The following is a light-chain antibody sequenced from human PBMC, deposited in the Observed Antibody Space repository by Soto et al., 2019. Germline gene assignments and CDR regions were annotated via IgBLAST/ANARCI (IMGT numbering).Light chain of an antibody. Sequence: QSVLTQPPSASGTPGQRITISCSGSSSNIGSHTVNWHQQVPGTAPKLLIYSNNERPSGVPDRFSGSKSGTSASLAISGLQSGDEADYYCASWDDRLGAVIFGGGTKLTVL. J-gene: IGLJ2*01. CDR2: SNN. CDR1: SSNIGSHT. CDR3: ASWDDRLGAVI. V-gene: IGLV1-44*01.